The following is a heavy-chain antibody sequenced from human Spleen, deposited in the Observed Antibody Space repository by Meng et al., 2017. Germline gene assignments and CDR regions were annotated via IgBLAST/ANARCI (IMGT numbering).Heavy chain of an antibody. CDR1: TFISYA. CDR3: ARGRHCRGGSWYFDY. Sequence: TFISYAMYRVRQAPGQRLEWMGWINSGNGNTKYAQKFQGRVTITRDTSTSTAYMDLSSLRSEDTAVYYCARGRHCRGGSWYFDYWGQGTLVTVSS. V-gene: IGHV1-3*01. J-gene: IGHJ4*02. D-gene: IGHD2-15*01. CDR2: INSGNGNT.